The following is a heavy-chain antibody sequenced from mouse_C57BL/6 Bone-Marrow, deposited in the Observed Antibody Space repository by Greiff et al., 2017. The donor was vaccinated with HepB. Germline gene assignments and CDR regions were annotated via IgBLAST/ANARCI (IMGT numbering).Heavy chain of an antibody. J-gene: IGHJ1*03. D-gene: IGHD1-1*01. CDR2: ISNGGGST. V-gene: IGHV5-12*01. Sequence: EVQWVESGGGLVQPGGSLKLSCAASGFTFSDYYMYWVRQTPEKRLEWVAYISNGGGSTYYPDTVKGRFTISRDNAKNTLYLQMSRLKSEDTAMYYCARPDYYGSSHWYFDVWGTGTTVTVSS. CDR1: GFTFSDYY. CDR3: ARPDYYGSSHWYFDV.